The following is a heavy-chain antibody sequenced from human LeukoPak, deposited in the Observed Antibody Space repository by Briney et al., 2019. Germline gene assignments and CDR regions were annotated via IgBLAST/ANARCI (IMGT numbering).Heavy chain of an antibody. CDR2: IYYSGST. J-gene: IGHJ4*02. Sequence: SETLSLTCTVSGGSISSSSYYWGWIRQPPGKGLEWIGSIYYSGSTYYNPSLKSRVTISVDTSKNQFSLKLSSVTAADTAVYYRAIRATYCSGGSCYVGIWHYFDYWGQGTLVTVSS. V-gene: IGHV4-39*07. CDR3: AIRATYCSGGSCYVGIWHYFDY. D-gene: IGHD2-15*01. CDR1: GGSISSSSYY.